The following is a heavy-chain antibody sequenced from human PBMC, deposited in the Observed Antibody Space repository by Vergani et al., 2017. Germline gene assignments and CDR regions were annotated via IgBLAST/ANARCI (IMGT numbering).Heavy chain of an antibody. J-gene: IGHJ4*02. CDR3: AKALWFGELLTPLDY. Sequence: EVQLVESGGVVVQPGGSLRLSCAASGFTFDDYAMHRVRQAPGKGLEWVSLISWDGGSTYYADSVKGRFTISRDNSKNSLYLQMNSLRAEDTALYYCAKALWFGELLTPLDYWGQGTLVTVSS. D-gene: IGHD3-10*01. CDR1: GFTFDDYA. V-gene: IGHV3-43D*03. CDR2: ISWDGGST.